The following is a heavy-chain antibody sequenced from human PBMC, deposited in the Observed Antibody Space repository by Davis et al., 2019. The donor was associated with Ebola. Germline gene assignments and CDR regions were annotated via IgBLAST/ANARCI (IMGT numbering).Heavy chain of an antibody. CDR3: TTVTIPDNNDY. CDR1: GFTSSSYG. Sequence: GESLKTSCAASGFTSSSYGMHWVRQAPGKGLEWVAVIWYDGSNKYYADSVKGRFTISRDNSKNTLYLQMNSLRAEDTAVYYCTTVTIPDNNDYWSQGTLVTVSS. CDR2: IWYDGSNK. V-gene: IGHV3-33*01. D-gene: IGHD4-17*01. J-gene: IGHJ4*02.